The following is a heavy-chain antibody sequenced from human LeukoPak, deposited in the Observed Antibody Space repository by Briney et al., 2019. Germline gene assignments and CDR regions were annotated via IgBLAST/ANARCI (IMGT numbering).Heavy chain of an antibody. CDR3: AKDGDSSGWYYYFDY. CDR2: ISYDGSNK. CDR1: GFTFSSYG. Sequence: GGSLRLSCAASGFTFSSYGMHWVRQAPGKGLEWVAVISYDGSNKYHADSVKGRFTISRDNSKNTLYLQMNSLRAEDTAVYYCAKDGDSSGWYYYFDYWGQGTLVTVSS. J-gene: IGHJ4*02. V-gene: IGHV3-30*18. D-gene: IGHD6-19*01.